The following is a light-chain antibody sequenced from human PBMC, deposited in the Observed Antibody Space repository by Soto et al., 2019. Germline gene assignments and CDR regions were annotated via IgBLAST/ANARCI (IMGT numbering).Light chain of an antibody. CDR3: QQYYSYPRLT. V-gene: IGKV1-8*01. CDR2: AAS. J-gene: IGKJ4*01. Sequence: AIRMTQSPSSLSASTGDRVTITCRASQGISSYLAWYQQKPGKAPKLLIYAASTLQSGVPSRFSGSGSGTDFTLTICCLQSEDFATYYCQQYYSYPRLTFGGGTKVEIK. CDR1: QGISSY.